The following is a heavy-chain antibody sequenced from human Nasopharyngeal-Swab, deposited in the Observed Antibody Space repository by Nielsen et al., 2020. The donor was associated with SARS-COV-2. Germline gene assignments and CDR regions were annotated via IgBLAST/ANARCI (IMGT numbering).Heavy chain of an antibody. Sequence: WIRQPPGKGLEGVANIKEDGSEKNYVDSVKGRFTISRDNAKNSLYLQMNSLRADDTAVYYCARDTYCSGGSCYGYGMAVWGQGTTVTVSS. J-gene: IGHJ6*02. V-gene: IGHV3-7*01. CDR3: ARDTYCSGGSCYGYGMAV. CDR2: IKEDGSEK. D-gene: IGHD2-15*01.